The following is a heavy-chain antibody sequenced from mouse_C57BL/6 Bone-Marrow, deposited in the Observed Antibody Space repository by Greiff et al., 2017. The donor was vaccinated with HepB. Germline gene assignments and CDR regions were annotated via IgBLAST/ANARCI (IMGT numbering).Heavy chain of an antibody. D-gene: IGHD1-1*01. J-gene: IGHJ4*01. CDR2: IYPGSGST. CDR1: GYTFTSYW. CDR3: ARRHYDYAMDY. Sequence: QVQLQQPGAELVKPGASVKMSCKASGYTFTSYWITWVKQRPGQGLEWIGDIYPGSGSTNYNEKFKSKATLTVDTSSSTAYMQLSSLTSEASAVYYWARRHYDYAMDYWGQGTSVTVSS. V-gene: IGHV1-55*01.